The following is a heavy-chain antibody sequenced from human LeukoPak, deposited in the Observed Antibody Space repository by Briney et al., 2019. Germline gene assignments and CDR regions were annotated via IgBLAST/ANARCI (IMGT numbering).Heavy chain of an antibody. V-gene: IGHV1-69*05. CDR3: ARGVENYDLDV. Sequence: SVKVSCKASGDTLTTYAINWVRQAPGQGLEWMGGSNPIIGTANYAQKLQGRVTITTDESTSTAYMELSSLRFDDTAVYYCARGVENYDLDVWGKGTTVIVSS. J-gene: IGHJ6*04. CDR1: GDTLTTYA. CDR2: SNPIIGTA. D-gene: IGHD2-15*01.